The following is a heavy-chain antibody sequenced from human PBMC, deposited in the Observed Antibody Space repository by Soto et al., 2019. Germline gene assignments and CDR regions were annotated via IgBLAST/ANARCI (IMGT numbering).Heavy chain of an antibody. V-gene: IGHV2-5*01. CDR1: GFSFTTAGVA. J-gene: IGHJ4*02. CDR2: IYYNDDR. Sequence: SGPTLVNPTQTLTLTCTFSGFSFTTAGVAVGWIRQTPGGALEWLTLIYYNDDRRFSPSLKTRLTITGDTSKNQVVLSLTNVDPGDTATYFCAHSDGGYEIIYFDFWGQGIPVTVSS. CDR3: AHSDGGYEIIYFDF. D-gene: IGHD5-12*01.